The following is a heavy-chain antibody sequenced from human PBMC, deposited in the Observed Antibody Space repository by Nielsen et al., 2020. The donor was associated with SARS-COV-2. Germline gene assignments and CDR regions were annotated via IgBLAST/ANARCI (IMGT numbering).Heavy chain of an antibody. Sequence: PGKGLEFIGFIYYSGSTNYNPPLKSRVTISVDTSKNQFSLKLSSVTAADTAVYYCARQGRDSSSWYEYYYYYYGMDVWGQGTTVTVSS. V-gene: IGHV4-59*08. CDR3: ARQGRDSSSWYEYYYYYYGMDV. J-gene: IGHJ6*02. D-gene: IGHD6-13*01. CDR2: IYYSGST.